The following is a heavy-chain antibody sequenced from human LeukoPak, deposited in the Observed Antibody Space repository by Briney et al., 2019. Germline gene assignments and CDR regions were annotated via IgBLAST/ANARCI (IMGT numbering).Heavy chain of an antibody. CDR1: GFTFSSYG. CDR3: AKNDPDSSGD. V-gene: IGHV3-33*03. D-gene: IGHD3-22*01. CDR2: IWYDGSNK. J-gene: IGHJ4*02. Sequence: PGRSLRLSCAASGFTFSSYGMHWVRQAPGKGLEWVAVIWYDGSNKYYADSVKGRFTVSRDNAKSTAYLQMNSLRSEDTAVYYCAKNDPDSSGDWGQGTLVTVSS.